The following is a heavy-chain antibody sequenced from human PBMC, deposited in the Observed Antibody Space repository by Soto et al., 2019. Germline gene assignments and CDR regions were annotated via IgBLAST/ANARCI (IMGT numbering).Heavy chain of an antibody. J-gene: IGHJ6*02. Sequence: PGESLKISCKGSGYSFTSYWIGWVRQMPGKGLEWMGIIYPGDSDTRYSLSFQGQVTISADKSISTAYLQWSSLKASDTAMYYCARLSGRNIVLGYYYGMDVWGQGTTVTVSS. V-gene: IGHV5-51*01. D-gene: IGHD2-8*02. CDR1: GYSFTSYW. CDR3: ARLSGRNIVLGYYYGMDV. CDR2: IYPGDSDT.